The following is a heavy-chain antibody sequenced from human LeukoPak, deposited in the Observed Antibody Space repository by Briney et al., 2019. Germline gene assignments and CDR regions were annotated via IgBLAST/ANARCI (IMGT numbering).Heavy chain of an antibody. D-gene: IGHD3-22*01. Sequence: GGSLRLSCAASGFTFSSYGMHWVRQAPGKGLEWVAFIRYDGSKKYYADSVKGRFTISRDNSKNTLYLQMNSLRAEDAAVYYCAKELRYYDSSGYYDDYWGQGTQVTVSS. V-gene: IGHV3-30*02. J-gene: IGHJ4*02. CDR3: AKELRYYDSSGYYDDY. CDR2: IRYDGSKK. CDR1: GFTFSSYG.